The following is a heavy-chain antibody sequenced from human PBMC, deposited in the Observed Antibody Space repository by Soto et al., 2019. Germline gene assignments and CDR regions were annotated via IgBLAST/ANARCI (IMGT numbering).Heavy chain of an antibody. J-gene: IGHJ4*02. Sequence: EVQLVESGGGLVQPGGSLRLSCADSGFSFSPFWMTWVRQAPGKGLEWVAIIKQDGREELYVDSVKGRFTISRDNAKNSLYLQMDSLRVEDTAVYYCTVGSGWFQTDWGQGTLVTVSS. V-gene: IGHV3-7*01. D-gene: IGHD6-19*01. CDR3: TVGSGWFQTD. CDR1: GFSFSPFW. CDR2: IKQDGREE.